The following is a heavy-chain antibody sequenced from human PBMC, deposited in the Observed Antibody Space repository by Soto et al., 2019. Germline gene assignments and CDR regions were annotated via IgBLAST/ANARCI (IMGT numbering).Heavy chain of an antibody. CDR3: ARDDEYSGNGMDV. V-gene: IGHV3-33*01. CDR1: GFTFSNYG. D-gene: IGHD3-10*01. CDR2: ILNDGSNR. Sequence: QVQLVESGGGVVQPGRSLRLSCAASGFTFSNYGMHWVRQAPGKGLEWVAVILNDGSNRYHADSVKDRFTISRDNSKNMLYLQMNSLRAEATAVYYCARDDEYSGNGMDVWGQGTTVTVS. J-gene: IGHJ6*02.